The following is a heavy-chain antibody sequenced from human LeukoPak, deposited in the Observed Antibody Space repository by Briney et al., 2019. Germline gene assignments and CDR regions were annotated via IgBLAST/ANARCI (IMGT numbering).Heavy chain of an antibody. CDR3: ARNLVTEPTGDWFDP. V-gene: IGHV3-7*01. D-gene: IGHD1-14*01. J-gene: IGHJ5*02. CDR1: GFTFNTYW. Sequence: GGSRRLSCAASGFTFNTYWMGWVRQAPGKGLEWVANIKYDGIEKYYVDSVKGRFTISRDNAKNSLYLYMNNLRDDDTAVYYCARNLVTEPTGDWFDPWGQGTQVIVSS. CDR2: IKYDGIEK.